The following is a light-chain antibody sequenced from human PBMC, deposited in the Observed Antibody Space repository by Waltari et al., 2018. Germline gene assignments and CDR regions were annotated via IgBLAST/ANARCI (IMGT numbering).Light chain of an antibody. CDR2: RND. V-gene: IGLV1-44*01. J-gene: IGLJ2*01. CDR1: SSHIGTQL. CDR3: AAWDDSLSGHWV. Sequence: QSALTQPPSASGTPGQRVTISCSVSSSHIGTQLFTWYQQRPGKAPKLLVYRNDQRPSGVPDRFSGSKSGTSASLAISGLQSEDEADYYCAAWDDSLSGHWVFGGGTKVTVL.